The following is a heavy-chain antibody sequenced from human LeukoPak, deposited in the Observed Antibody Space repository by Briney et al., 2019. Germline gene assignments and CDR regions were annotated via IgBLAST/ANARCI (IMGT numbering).Heavy chain of an antibody. CDR1: GFTFGTYW. V-gene: IGHV3-7*03. Sequence: GGSLRLSCAASGFTFGTYWMSWVRQAPGKGLEWVSNINQDGSEKYYVDSVKGRFTISRDNGKNSLYLQMNSLRAGDTAVYYCARALTTLTYEGYWGQGTLVTVSS. CDR3: ARALTTLTYEGY. CDR2: INQDGSEK. D-gene: IGHD1-1*01. J-gene: IGHJ4*02.